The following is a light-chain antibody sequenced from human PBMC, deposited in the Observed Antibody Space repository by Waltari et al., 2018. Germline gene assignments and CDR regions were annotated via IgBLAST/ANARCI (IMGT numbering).Light chain of an antibody. CDR2: DAS. CDR1: QSVSSY. V-gene: IGKV3-11*01. Sequence: EIVLTQSPATLSLSPGERVTLSCRASQSVSSYLAWYQQKPGQAPRLLIYDASNRATGIPARFSGSGSGTDFTLTISSLEPEDFAGYYCQQRSGTFGPGTKVDIK. J-gene: IGKJ3*01. CDR3: QQRSGT.